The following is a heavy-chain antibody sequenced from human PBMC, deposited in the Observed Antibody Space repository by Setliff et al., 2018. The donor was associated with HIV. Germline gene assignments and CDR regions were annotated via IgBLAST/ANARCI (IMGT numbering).Heavy chain of an antibody. D-gene: IGHD2-21*01. CDR1: GGSMSSYY. V-gene: IGHV4-4*07. CDR2: IYTSGSI. CDR3: ARVFPPTRGAPFGIPPGAFDI. Sequence: SETLSLTCSVSGGSMSSYYWSWIRQTASKGLEWIGRIYTSGSIIYNPSLRSRVTMSVDTSKNQFSLKLSSVTAANTAVYYCARVFPPTRGAPFGIPPGAFDIWGQGTMVTVSS. J-gene: IGHJ3*02.